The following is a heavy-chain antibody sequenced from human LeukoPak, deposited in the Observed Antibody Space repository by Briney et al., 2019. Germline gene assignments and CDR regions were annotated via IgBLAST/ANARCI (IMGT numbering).Heavy chain of an antibody. CDR1: GGSFSGYY. Sequence: SETLSLTCAVYGGSFSGYYWSWIRPPPGKGLEWIGEINHSGSTNYNPSLKSRVTISVDTSKNQFSLKLSSVTAADTAVYYCAAQEYYFDYWGQGTLVTVSS. J-gene: IGHJ4*02. CDR2: INHSGST. CDR3: AAQEYYFDY. V-gene: IGHV4-34*01.